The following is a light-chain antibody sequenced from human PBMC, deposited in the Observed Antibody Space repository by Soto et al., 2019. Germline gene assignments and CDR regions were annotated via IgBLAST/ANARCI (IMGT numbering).Light chain of an antibody. Sequence: DIQMTQSPSSLSASVGDRVSITCQANHDINNYLNWYQQIPGKAPRLLIYDASNLETGVPSRFTGGASGTDFPFIISSLQPEDIATYFRQQYDHLPLFTFGPGTKVDV. CDR2: DAS. J-gene: IGKJ3*01. V-gene: IGKV1-33*01. CDR3: QQYDHLPLFT. CDR1: HDINNY.